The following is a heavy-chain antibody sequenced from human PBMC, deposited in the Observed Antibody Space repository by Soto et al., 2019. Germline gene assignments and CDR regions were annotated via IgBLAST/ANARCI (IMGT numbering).Heavy chain of an antibody. CDR2: ISWDGGST. CDR1: GFSFDDST. CDR3: ETGSIEAAGTGGLDYYYGMDV. J-gene: IGHJ6*01. V-gene: IGHV3-43*01. D-gene: IGHD6-13*01. Sequence: GGSLRLSCAASGFSFDDSTMDWARQAPGNGLEWVSLISWDGGSTYYEDSVKGRFTISRDNSKNSLYLQMNSLRTDDTALYYCETGSIEAAGTGGLDYYYGMDVWAQGTTVTVSS.